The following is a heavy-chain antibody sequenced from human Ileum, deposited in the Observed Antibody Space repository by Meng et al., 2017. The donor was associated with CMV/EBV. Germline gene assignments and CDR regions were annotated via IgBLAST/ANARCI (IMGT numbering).Heavy chain of an antibody. J-gene: IGHJ4*02. V-gene: IGHV4-39*01. CDR1: GGSISSSTYH. D-gene: IGHD6-13*01. CDR2: VDYSGST. CDR3: ARRAYSTSPYYFDY. Sequence: GSLRLSCIVSGGSISSSTYHWGWIRQPPGKGLEWIGTVDYSGSTNDNPSLKSRVTISVDTSKYQFSLKLSSVTDADTAMYYCARRAYSTSPYYFDYWGQGTLVTVSS.